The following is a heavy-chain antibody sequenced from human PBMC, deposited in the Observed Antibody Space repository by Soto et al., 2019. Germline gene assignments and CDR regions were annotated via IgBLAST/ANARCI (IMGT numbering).Heavy chain of an antibody. D-gene: IGHD2-15*01. CDR2: IDYNGVT. Sequence: SETLSLTCTVSGGSIYRSGYYWGWIRQPPGRGLEWIGNIDYNGVTYSNPSLKSRVTISRDTSKNQFSLKLTSVTAADTALYYCGKVLVGATGHTDSDSCGPGXRVTVSS. J-gene: IGHJ4*02. CDR1: GGSIYRSGYY. CDR3: GKVLVGATGHTDSDS. V-gene: IGHV4-39*01.